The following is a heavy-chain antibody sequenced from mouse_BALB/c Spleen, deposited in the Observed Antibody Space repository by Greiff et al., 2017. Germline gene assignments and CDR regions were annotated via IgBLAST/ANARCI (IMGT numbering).Heavy chain of an antibody. V-gene: IGHV1S137*01. CDR3: ARYGYAMGY. Sequence: VQLQQSGAELVRPGVSVKISCKGSGYTFTDYAMHWVKQSHAKSLEWIGVISTYYGDASYNQKFKGKATMTVDKSSSTAYMELARLTSEDSAIYYCARYGYAMGYRGQGTSVTVSS. CDR2: ISTYYGDA. J-gene: IGHJ4*01. D-gene: IGHD1-1*01. CDR1: GYTFTDYA.